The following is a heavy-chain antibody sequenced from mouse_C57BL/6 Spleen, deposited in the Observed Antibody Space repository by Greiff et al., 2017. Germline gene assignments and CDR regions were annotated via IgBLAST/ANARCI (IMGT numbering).Heavy chain of an antibody. J-gene: IGHJ3*01. V-gene: IGHV1-82*01. Sequence: VQLQESGPELVKPGASVTISCKASGYAFSSSWMNWVKQRPGTGLEWIGRIYPGDGDTNYNGKFKGKATLTADKSSSTAYMQLSSLTSEDSAVYFCARSEDDWFAYWGQGTLVTVSA. CDR1: GYAFSSSW. CDR2: IYPGDGDT. CDR3: ARSEDDWFAY.